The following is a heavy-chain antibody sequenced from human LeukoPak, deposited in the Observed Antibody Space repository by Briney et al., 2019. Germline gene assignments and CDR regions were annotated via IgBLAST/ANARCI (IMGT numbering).Heavy chain of an antibody. J-gene: IGHJ4*02. CDR2: IIPILGIA. CDR1: GGTFSSYA. V-gene: IGHV1-69*04. D-gene: IGHD3-22*01. Sequence: GASVKVSCKASGGTFSSYAISWVRQAPGQGLEWMGRIIPILGIANYAQKFQGRVTITADKSTGTAYMELSSLRSEDTAVYYCARDSPGDSSGYYSDYWGQGTLVTVSS. CDR3: ARDSPGDSSGYYSDY.